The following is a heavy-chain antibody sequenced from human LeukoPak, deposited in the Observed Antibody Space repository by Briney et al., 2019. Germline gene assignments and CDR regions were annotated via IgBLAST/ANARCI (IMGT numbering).Heavy chain of an antibody. CDR3: ARMVLSGSVGDGFDL. J-gene: IGHJ3*01. Sequence: ASVKVSCNASGYTFTNQRITWVRQAPGQGLDWMRCISAYNGNTKSAQKFQGTVTMTTDTSTRTAYMELTSLRSDDTAVYYCARMVLSGSVGDGFDLWGQETIVTVSS. CDR1: GYTFTNQR. D-gene: IGHD3-10*01. CDR2: ISAYNGNT. V-gene: IGHV1-18*01.